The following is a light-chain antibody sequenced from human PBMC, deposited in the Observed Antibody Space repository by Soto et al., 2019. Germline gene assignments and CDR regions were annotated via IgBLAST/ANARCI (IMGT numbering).Light chain of an antibody. V-gene: IGKV1-5*03. CDR3: QQYNIYSRT. CDR1: QSISSW. Sequence: DIQMTQSPSTLSASVGDRVIITCRASQSISSWLAWYQQKPGKAPKLLIYKASSLESGVPSRFSGSGSGTEFTLTISSLQPDDFATYYCQQYNIYSRTFGQGTKVEIK. J-gene: IGKJ1*01. CDR2: KAS.